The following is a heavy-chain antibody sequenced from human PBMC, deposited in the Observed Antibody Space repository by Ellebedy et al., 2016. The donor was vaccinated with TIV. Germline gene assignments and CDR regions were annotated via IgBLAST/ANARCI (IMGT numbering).Heavy chain of an antibody. J-gene: IGHJ4*02. D-gene: IGHD4-17*01. CDR2: INAGNGNT. CDR3: ARALSRGDYAEGDY. CDR1: GYTFTSYA. Sequence: ASVKVSCKASGYTFTSYAMHWVRQAPGQRLEWMGWINAGNGNTKYSQKFQGRVTITRDTSASTAYMELSSLRSEDTAVYYCARALSRGDYAEGDYWGQGTLVTVSS. V-gene: IGHV1-3*01.